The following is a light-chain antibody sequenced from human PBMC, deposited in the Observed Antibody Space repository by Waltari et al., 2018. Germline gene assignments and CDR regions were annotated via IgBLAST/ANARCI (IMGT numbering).Light chain of an antibody. Sequence: EIVLTQSPGTLSLSPGDRATLSCRASQSVGRSLVWYQQKPGQAPRLLIYDVSNRATDIPARFSGSGFATDFTLTISDLKPEDIAVYYCQQRNKWPVTFGGGTKVEIK. CDR1: QSVGRS. J-gene: IGKJ4*01. CDR2: DVS. CDR3: QQRNKWPVT. V-gene: IGKV3-11*01.